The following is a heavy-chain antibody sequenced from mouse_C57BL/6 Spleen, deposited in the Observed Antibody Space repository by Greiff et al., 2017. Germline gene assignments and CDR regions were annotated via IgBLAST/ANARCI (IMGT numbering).Heavy chain of an antibody. CDR3: ARSKIYYGHYEGPYAMDY. D-gene: IGHD2-1*01. CDR2: IYPRSGNT. V-gene: IGHV1-81*01. Sequence: QVHVKQSGAELARPGASVKLSCKASGYTFTSYGISWVKQRTGQGLEWIGEIYPRSGNTYYNEKFKGKATLTADKSSSTAYMELRSLTSEDSAVYFCARSKIYYGHYEGPYAMDYWGQGTSVTVSS. CDR1: GYTFTSYG. J-gene: IGHJ4*01.